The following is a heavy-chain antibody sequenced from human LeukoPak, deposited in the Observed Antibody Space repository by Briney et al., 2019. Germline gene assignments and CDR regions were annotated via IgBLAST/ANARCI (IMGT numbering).Heavy chain of an antibody. CDR3: ARVMRGGYNPFYYYYYMDV. CDR2: ISAYNGNT. D-gene: IGHD5-24*01. CDR1: GYTFTSYV. V-gene: IGHV1-18*01. J-gene: IGHJ6*03. Sequence: GASVKVSCKASGYTFTSYVISWVRQAPGQGLEWMGWISAYNGNTNYAQKLQGRVTMTTDTSTSTAYMELRSLRSDDTAVYYCARVMRGGYNPFYYYYYMDVWGKGTTVTVSS.